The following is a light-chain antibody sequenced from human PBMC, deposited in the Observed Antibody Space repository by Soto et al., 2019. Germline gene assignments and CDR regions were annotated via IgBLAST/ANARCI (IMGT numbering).Light chain of an antibody. CDR2: DAS. CDR3: HDDTLLPFT. CDR1: QSISSL. Sequence: TPSTLPGSADHRKKITCRASQSISSLLAWYQQTPGKAPKLLIYDASSLESGVPSCFSGSGSGTDFTFSSRSRHTDDVSGYCIHDDTLLPFTFVHGPLLEIK. V-gene: IGKV1-5*01. J-gene: IGKJ5*01.